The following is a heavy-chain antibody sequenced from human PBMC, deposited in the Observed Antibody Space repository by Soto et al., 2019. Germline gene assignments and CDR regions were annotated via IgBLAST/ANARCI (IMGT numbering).Heavy chain of an antibody. CDR2: IYYSGST. J-gene: IGHJ4*02. Sequence: PSETLSLTCTVSGGSTSSGGYYWSWIRQHPGKGLEWIGYIYYSGSTYYNPSLKSRVMISVDTSKNQFSLKLSSVTAADTAVYYCARGPPGGWYLDYWGQGTLVTVSS. CDR1: GGSTSSGGYY. D-gene: IGHD6-19*01. CDR3: ARGPPGGWYLDY. V-gene: IGHV4-31*03.